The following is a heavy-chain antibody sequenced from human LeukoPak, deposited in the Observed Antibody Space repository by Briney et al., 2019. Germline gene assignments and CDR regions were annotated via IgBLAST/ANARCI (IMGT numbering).Heavy chain of an antibody. V-gene: IGHV3-21*01. D-gene: IGHD3-22*01. CDR1: GFTFTTYN. Sequence: GGSLRLSCAASGFTFTTYNMNWVRQAPGKGLEWVSYISSSGTYIYYADPVKGRFTISRDNAKNSLFLQMSSLRAEDTAVYYCARVLNYDSSGFSPWGQGTLVTVSS. CDR2: ISSSGTYI. CDR3: ARVLNYDSSGFSP. J-gene: IGHJ5*02.